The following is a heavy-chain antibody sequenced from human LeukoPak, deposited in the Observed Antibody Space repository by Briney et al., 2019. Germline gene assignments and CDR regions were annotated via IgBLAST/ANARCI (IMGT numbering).Heavy chain of an antibody. Sequence: PGGSLRLSCAASGFTFSTYWMTWVRQAPGKGLEWVANINEDGSEKYCVDSVKGRFTISRDNAKNSLYLQMNSLRAEDTAVYYCARDDYWNDGVSAFDIWGQGKMVTVSS. CDR1: GFTFSTYW. CDR3: ARDDYWNDGVSAFDI. J-gene: IGHJ3*02. D-gene: IGHD1-1*01. V-gene: IGHV3-7*01. CDR2: INEDGSEK.